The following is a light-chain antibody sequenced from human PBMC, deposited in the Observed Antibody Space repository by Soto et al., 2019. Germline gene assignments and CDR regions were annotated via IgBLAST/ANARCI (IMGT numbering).Light chain of an antibody. CDR3: QVWDSSSDHYV. J-gene: IGLJ1*01. CDR1: DIGRKS. V-gene: IGLV3-21*02. CDR2: DDS. Sequence: SYELTQPPSVSVAPGQTARLTCGGNDIGRKSVHWYQKKPGQAPVLVVYDDSVRPSGIPERVSGSNSGNTATLSISRVEAGDEADYFCQVWDSSSDHYVFGSGTKVTVL.